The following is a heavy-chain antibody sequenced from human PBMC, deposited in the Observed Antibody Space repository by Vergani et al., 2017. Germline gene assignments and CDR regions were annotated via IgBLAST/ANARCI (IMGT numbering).Heavy chain of an antibody. V-gene: IGHV3-7*01. Sequence: EVQLVESGGGLVQPGGSLRLSCAASGFTFSSYWMSWVRQAPGKGLEWVANIKQDGSEKYYVDSVKGRFTISRDNAKNSLYLQMNSLRAEDTAVYYCARSGVLKGVANFDYWGQGTLVTVSS. CDR3: ARSGVLKGVANFDY. CDR1: GFTFSSYW. CDR2: IKQDGSEK. J-gene: IGHJ4*02. D-gene: IGHD3-3*01.